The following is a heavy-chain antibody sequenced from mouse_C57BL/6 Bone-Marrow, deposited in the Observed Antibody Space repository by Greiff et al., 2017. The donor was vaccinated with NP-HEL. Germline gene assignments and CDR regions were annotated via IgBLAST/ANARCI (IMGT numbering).Heavy chain of an antibody. CDR2: IYPGDGDT. CDR1: GYAFSSSW. CDR3: ARQGYDGYYDYAMDY. Sequence: QVQLQQSGPELVKPGASVKISCKASGYAFSSSWMNWVKQRPGKGLEWIGRIYPGDGDTNYNGKFKGKATLTADKSSSTAYMQLSSLTSEDSAVYFCARQGYDGYYDYAMDYWGQGTSVTVSS. J-gene: IGHJ4*01. V-gene: IGHV1-82*01. D-gene: IGHD2-3*01.